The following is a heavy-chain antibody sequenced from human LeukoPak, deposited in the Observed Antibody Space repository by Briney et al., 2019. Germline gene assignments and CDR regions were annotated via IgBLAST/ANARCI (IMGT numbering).Heavy chain of an antibody. CDR3: ARELHCSSTSCYNSYYYGMDV. D-gene: IGHD2-2*02. V-gene: IGHV1-69*13. J-gene: IGHJ6*02. CDR2: IIPIFGTA. Sequence: ASVKVSCKVSGYTLTELSMHWVRQAPGQGLEWMGGIIPIFGTANYAQKFQGRVTITADESTSTAYMELSSLRSEDTAVYYCARELHCSSTSCYNSYYYGMDVWGQGTTVTVSS. CDR1: GYTLTELS.